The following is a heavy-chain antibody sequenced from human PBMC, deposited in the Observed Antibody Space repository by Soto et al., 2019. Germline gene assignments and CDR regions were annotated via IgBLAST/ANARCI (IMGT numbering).Heavy chain of an antibody. Sequence: SETLSLTCTVSGGSINSGGYSWTWIRQPPGKGLEWIGFIYHTGTTYYNPSLKSRVTISVDRSKNQFSLKLSSVTAADTAVYYCARFSSAYYYGSGSYYRADYYYYGMDVWGQGTTVTVSS. CDR2: IYHTGTT. CDR1: GGSINSGGYS. D-gene: IGHD3-10*01. V-gene: IGHV4-30-2*01. CDR3: ARFSSAYYYGSGSYYRADYYYYGMDV. J-gene: IGHJ6*02.